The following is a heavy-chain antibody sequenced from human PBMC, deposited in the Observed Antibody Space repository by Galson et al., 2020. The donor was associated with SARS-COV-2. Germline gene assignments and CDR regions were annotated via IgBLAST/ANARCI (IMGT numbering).Heavy chain of an antibody. CDR1: GYSISSGYF. CDR3: ATYSVVVVARTRVRAVY. V-gene: IGHV4-38-2*02. Sequence: SETLSLTCTVSGYSISSGYFWGWIRQPPGKGLEWMGSIYHSGSTYYNPSLKSRVTISVDTSKNQFSLKLSSVTAADTAVYYCATYSVVVVARTRVRAVYWGQGTLVAVSS. J-gene: IGHJ4*02. D-gene: IGHD2-15*01. CDR2: IYHSGST.